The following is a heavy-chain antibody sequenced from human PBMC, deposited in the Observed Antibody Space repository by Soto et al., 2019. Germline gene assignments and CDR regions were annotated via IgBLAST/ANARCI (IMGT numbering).Heavy chain of an antibody. Sequence: VPLRLSCRRAGKSFSGWYMQWGRQAPEQGLEWMGWINPNSGGTNYAQKFQGWVTMTRDTSISTAYMELSRLRSDDTAVYYCARGGRITIFGVDLSHAFDIWGQGTMVTVSS. V-gene: IGHV1-2*04. CDR2: INPNSGGT. D-gene: IGHD3-3*01. CDR3: ARGGRITIFGVDLSHAFDI. J-gene: IGHJ3*02. CDR1: GKSFSGWY.